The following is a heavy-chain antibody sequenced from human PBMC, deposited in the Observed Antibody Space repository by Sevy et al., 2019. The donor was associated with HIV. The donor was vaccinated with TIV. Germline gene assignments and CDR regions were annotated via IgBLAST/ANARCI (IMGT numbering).Heavy chain of an antibody. Sequence: SETLSLTCSVSGDSITSSSYYWGWIRQPPGKGLEWIGIIYCRGNTYYNPSLKSRVTIFVDTSKNHFSLKLTSVTAADTAFYYCARRAYGSSHYFDYWGQGTLVTVSS. D-gene: IGHD6-13*01. CDR1: GDSITSSSYY. J-gene: IGHJ4*02. CDR2: IYCRGNT. CDR3: ARRAYGSSHYFDY. V-gene: IGHV4-39*02.